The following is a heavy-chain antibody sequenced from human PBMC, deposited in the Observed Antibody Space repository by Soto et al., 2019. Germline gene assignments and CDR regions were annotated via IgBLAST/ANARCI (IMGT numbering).Heavy chain of an antibody. V-gene: IGHV3-23*01. D-gene: IGHD2-21*01. CDR3: AKKACQMTSRCGRA. CDR2: MDGGADST. CDR1: GFTFSTYA. Sequence: EVQLLESGGGLVQPGGSLRLSCAASGFTFSTYAMNWVRQAPGKGLAWVSAMDGGADSTDYADSVKGRFTISRDNSKNTLYLQMNNLRAKDSDVYYCAKKACQMTSRCGRAWGQGTLVTVSS. J-gene: IGHJ1*01.